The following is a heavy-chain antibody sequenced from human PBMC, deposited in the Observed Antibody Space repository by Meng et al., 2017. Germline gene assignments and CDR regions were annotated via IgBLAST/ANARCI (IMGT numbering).Heavy chain of an antibody. J-gene: IGHJ5*02. CDR1: GFTFRDYY. Sequence: VQLVESGGGLVKAAGPLSLSCAASGFTFRDYYLTGIRQAPGKGLEWVSSMSTTGSSIYYADSVKGRFSISRDNAENSLYLQINSLRVEDTAVYYCARDHGFLNWFDPWGQGTLVTVSS. V-gene: IGHV3-11*04. CDR2: MSTTGSSI. D-gene: IGHD2/OR15-2a*01. CDR3: ARDHGFLNWFDP.